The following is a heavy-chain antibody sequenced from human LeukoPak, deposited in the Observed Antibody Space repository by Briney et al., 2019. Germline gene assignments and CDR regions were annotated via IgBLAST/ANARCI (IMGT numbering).Heavy chain of an antibody. J-gene: IGHJ3*02. D-gene: IGHD1-26*01. CDR1: RFTFDDYA. Sequence: GGSLRLSCAASRFTFDDYAMHWVRQAPGKGLEWVSGISWNSGSIDYADSVKGRFTISRDNAKNSLYLQMNSLRAEDTALYYCAKSPRYSGSYGAFDIWGQGTMVTVSS. CDR2: ISWNSGSI. CDR3: AKSPRYSGSYGAFDI. V-gene: IGHV3-9*01.